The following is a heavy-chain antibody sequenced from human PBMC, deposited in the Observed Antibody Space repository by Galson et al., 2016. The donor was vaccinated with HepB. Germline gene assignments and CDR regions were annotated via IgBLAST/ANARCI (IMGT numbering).Heavy chain of an antibody. Sequence: SLRLSGAASGFTFSTYWMHWVRQAPGKGLVWVSRINSDGSGTGFADSVKGRFTISRDNAKNTLYLQMNSLRVDDTAVYYCAVGGHVDYCGQGTLVTVSS. CDR3: AVGGHVDY. J-gene: IGHJ4*02. V-gene: IGHV3-74*01. D-gene: IGHD1-26*01. CDR2: INSDGSGT. CDR1: GFTFSTYW.